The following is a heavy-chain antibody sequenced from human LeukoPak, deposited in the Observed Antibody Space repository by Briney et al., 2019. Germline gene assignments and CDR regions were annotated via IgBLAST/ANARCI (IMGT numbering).Heavy chain of an antibody. V-gene: IGHV3-7*03. D-gene: IGHD2-15*01. CDR3: AREGVHCSGRSCLKAY. CDR2: IKKDGSEK. J-gene: IGHJ4*02. Sequence: PGGSLRLSCAASGFTFSTYWMSWVRQAPRKGLEWVANIKKDGSEKYYMDSVKGRFTISRDNAENSIYLQMNSLRAEDTAVYYCAREGVHCSGRSCLKAYWGQGTQVTVSS. CDR1: GFTFSTYW.